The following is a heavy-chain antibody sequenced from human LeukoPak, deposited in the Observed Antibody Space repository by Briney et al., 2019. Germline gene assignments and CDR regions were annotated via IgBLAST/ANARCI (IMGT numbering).Heavy chain of an antibody. V-gene: IGHV3-21*04. CDR2: ITSSSSYI. J-gene: IGHJ4*02. D-gene: IGHD4-17*01. CDR1: GFTFSSYR. CDR3: AKEDEHDYGDYPAPY. Sequence: GGSLRLSCAASGFTFSSYRMNWVRQAPGKGLEWVSSITSSSSYIYYADSVKGRFTISRDNAKNSLYLQMNSLRAEDTAVYYCAKEDEHDYGDYPAPYWGQGTLVTVSS.